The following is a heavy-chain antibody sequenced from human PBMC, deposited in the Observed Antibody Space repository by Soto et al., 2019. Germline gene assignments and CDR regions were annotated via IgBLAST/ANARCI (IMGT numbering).Heavy chain of an antibody. Sequence: ESGGGLVKPGGSLRLSCAASGFTFSNAWMNWVRQAPGKGLEWVGRIKSKTDGGTTDYAAPVKGRFTISRDDSKNTLYLQMNSLKTEDTAVYYCTTDADYYDSSGYYYLVYYFDYWGQGTLVTVSS. CDR2: IKSKTDGGTT. D-gene: IGHD3-22*01. CDR3: TTDADYYDSSGYYYLVYYFDY. J-gene: IGHJ4*02. V-gene: IGHV3-15*07. CDR1: GFTFSNAW.